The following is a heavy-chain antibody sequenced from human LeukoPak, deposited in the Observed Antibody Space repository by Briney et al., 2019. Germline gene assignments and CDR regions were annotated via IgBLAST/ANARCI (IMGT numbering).Heavy chain of an antibody. CDR2: IYSGGST. CDR3: AKPLPLYSSSADYMDV. V-gene: IGHV3-66*04. Sequence: GGSLRLSCAASGFTVSSNYMSWVRQAPGKGLEWVSVIYSGGSTYYADSVKGRFTISRDNSNNTVFLQMSSLRIEDTAVYYCAKPLPLYSSSADYMDVWGTGTTVTVSS. CDR1: GFTVSSNY. D-gene: IGHD6-6*01. J-gene: IGHJ6*03.